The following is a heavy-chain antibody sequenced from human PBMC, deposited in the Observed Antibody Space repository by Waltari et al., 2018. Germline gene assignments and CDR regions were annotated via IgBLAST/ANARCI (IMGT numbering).Heavy chain of an antibody. CDR3: ARDGDPSGKHFDY. CDR2: ISSSSTI. V-gene: IGHV3-48*01. CDR1: GFTFSSYS. J-gene: IGHJ4*02. Sequence: EVQLVESGGGLVQPGGSLRLSCAASGFTFSSYSMNWVRQAPGKGLEWVSYISSSSTIYYADSVKGRFTISRDNSKNTLYLQMNSLRAEDTAVYYCARDGDPSGKHFDYWGQGTLVTVSS. D-gene: IGHD6-19*01.